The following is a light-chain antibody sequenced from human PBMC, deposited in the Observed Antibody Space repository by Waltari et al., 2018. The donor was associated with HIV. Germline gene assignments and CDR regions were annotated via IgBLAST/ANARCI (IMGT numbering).Light chain of an antibody. J-gene: IGKJ4*01. CDR3: QHGSDFPLS. V-gene: IGKV1-12*01. Sequence: IQLTQSPPSLSASVGDRVTLTCRASQDINTRLAWYQQKPGKAPNLVIYASSRLQSGGPSRFSGSGSGTFFTLTIDDFQTDDSATYYCQHGSDFPLSFGGGTKVEI. CDR1: QDINTR. CDR2: ASS.